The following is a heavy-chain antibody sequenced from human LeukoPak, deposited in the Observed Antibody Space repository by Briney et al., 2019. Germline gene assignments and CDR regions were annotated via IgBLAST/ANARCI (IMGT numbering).Heavy chain of an antibody. D-gene: IGHD2-2*01. V-gene: IGHV3-23*01. CDR1: GFTFSDHY. CDR2: ISGGGSGTT. J-gene: IGHJ6*03. CDR3: AKSLKSRPDYYYYMDV. Sequence: PGGSLRLSCTASGFTFSDHYVDWVRQAAGKGLEWVSVISGGGSGTTDYADSVKGRSTISRDNSKNILYLLMNSLRADDTAVYYCAKSLKSRPDYYYYMDVWGKGTTVTVSS.